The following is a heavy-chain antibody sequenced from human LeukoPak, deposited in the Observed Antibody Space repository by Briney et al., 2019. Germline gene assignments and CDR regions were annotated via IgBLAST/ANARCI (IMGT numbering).Heavy chain of an antibody. V-gene: IGHV4-59*01. CDR1: GGSISSYY. CDR2: IFYSGST. Sequence: SETLSLTCTVSGGSISSYYWSWIRQPPGKGLEWIGYIFYSGSTNYNPPLKSRVTISVDTSKDQFSLKLNSVTAADTAVYYCARGPGGYYFDYWGQGTLVTVSS. D-gene: IGHD1-14*01. CDR3: ARGPGGYYFDY. J-gene: IGHJ4*02.